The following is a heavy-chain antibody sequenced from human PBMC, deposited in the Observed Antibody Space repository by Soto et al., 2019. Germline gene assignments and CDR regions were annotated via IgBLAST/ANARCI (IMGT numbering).Heavy chain of an antibody. V-gene: IGHV4-61*01. CDR3: ARVTYYDILTGSGMDV. Sequence: QVQLQESGPGLVKPSETLSLTCTVSGGSVSSGSYYWSWIRQPPGKGLEWIGYIYYSGSTNYNPSLNSRVTISVDTSKNQFSLKLSSVTAADTAVYYCARVTYYDILTGSGMDVWGQGTTVTVSS. J-gene: IGHJ6*02. CDR2: IYYSGST. CDR1: GGSVSSGSYY. D-gene: IGHD3-9*01.